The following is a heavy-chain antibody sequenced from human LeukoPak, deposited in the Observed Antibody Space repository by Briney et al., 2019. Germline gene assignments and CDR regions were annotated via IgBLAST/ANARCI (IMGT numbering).Heavy chain of an antibody. CDR3: ADNYYGSGSYLTNFDY. CDR1: GFTVSSNS. D-gene: IGHD3-10*01. Sequence: GGSLRLSCTVSGFTVSSNSMSWVRQAPGKGLEWVSFIYSGGNTHYSDSVKGRFTISRDNSKNTLYLQMNSLRADDTAVYYCADNYYGSGSYLTNFDYWGQGTLVTVSS. V-gene: IGHV3-53*01. CDR2: IYSGGNT. J-gene: IGHJ4*02.